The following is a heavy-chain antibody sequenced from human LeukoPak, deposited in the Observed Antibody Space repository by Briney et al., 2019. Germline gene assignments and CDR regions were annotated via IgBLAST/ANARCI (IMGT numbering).Heavy chain of an antibody. CDR1: GGSISSYY. Sequence: PETLSLTCTVSGGSISSYYWSWIRQPPGKGLEWIGYIYYSGSTNYNPSLKSRVTISVDTSKNQFSLKLSSVTAADTAVYYCARLHLPDAFDIWGQGTMVTVSS. CDR3: ARLHLPDAFDI. CDR2: IYYSGST. J-gene: IGHJ3*02. V-gene: IGHV4-59*08.